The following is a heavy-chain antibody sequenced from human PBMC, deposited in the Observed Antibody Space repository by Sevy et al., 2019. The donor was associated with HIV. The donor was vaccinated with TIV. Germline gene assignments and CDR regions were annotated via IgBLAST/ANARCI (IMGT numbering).Heavy chain of an antibody. V-gene: IGHV3-23*01. CDR2: ISGSGGST. D-gene: IGHD5-18*01. J-gene: IGHJ4*02. CDR3: AKAFSGYSYGYPYYFDY. Sequence: GGSLRLSCAASGFTFSSYAMSWVRQAPGKGLEWVSAISGSGGSTYYADSVKGRFTISRDNSKNTLYLQMNSLRAKDTAVYYCAKAFSGYSYGYPYYFDYWGQGTLVTVSS. CDR1: GFTFSSYA.